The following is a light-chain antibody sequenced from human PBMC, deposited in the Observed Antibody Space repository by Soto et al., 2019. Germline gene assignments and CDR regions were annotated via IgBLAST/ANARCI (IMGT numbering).Light chain of an antibody. J-gene: IGKJ3*01. CDR1: QTISSNY. CDR2: GAS. Sequence: IVLTQSPGTLSLSPGERATLSCRASQTISSNYLAWYQQKPGQAPRLLINGASSRATGIPGRFTGSGSGTDFTLTISRLEPEDFGVYYCQAYQYGRSHPFTFGPGTRVDIK. V-gene: IGKV3-20*01. CDR3: QAYQYGRSHPFT.